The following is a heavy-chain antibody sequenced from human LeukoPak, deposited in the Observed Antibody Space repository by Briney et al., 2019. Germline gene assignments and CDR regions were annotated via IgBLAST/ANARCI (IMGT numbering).Heavy chain of an antibody. CDR1: GGSISSYY. CDR3: ARLRIAAAVLYWYFDL. J-gene: IGHJ2*01. D-gene: IGHD6-13*01. CDR2: IYYSGST. V-gene: IGHV4-59*08. Sequence: SETLSLTCTVSGGSISSYYWSWMRQPPGKGLEWIGYIYYSGSTNYNPSLKSRVTISVDTSKNQFSLKLSSVTAADTAVYYCARLRIAAAVLYWYFDLWGRGTLVTVSS.